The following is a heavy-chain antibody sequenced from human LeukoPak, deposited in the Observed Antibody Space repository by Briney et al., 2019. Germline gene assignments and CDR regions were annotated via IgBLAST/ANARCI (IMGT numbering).Heavy chain of an antibody. D-gene: IGHD6-13*01. J-gene: IGHJ3*02. CDR3: ARGTGIAGRAFDI. Sequence: KPSETLSLTCAVSGYSISSGYYWGWIRQPAGKGLEWIGRIYTSGSTNYNPSLKSRVTMSVDTSKNQFSLKLSSVTAADTAVYYCARGTGIAGRAFDIWGQGTMVTVSS. CDR1: GYSISSGYY. V-gene: IGHV4-4*07. CDR2: IYTSGST.